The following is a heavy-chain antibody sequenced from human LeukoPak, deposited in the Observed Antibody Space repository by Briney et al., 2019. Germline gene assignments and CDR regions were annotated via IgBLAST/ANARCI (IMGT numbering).Heavy chain of an antibody. Sequence: GGSLRLSCAASGFTFSSYWMSWVRQAPGKGLEWVANIKQDGSEKYYVDSVKGRFTISRDNAKNSLYLQMNSLRAEDTAVYYCAADGYSSPFDYWGQGTLVTVSS. CDR1: GFTFSSYW. CDR3: AADGYSSPFDY. CDR2: IKQDGSEK. D-gene: IGHD5-24*01. J-gene: IGHJ4*02. V-gene: IGHV3-7*01.